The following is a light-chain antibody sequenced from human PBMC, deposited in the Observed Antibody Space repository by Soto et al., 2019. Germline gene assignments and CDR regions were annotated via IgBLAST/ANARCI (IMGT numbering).Light chain of an antibody. Sequence: QLRQSPSSLSACVGDRVTITSRASQGVSSYLAWYQQKPGKAPRLLIYGASTWETGVPSRFSGSGSGTDFTLTISSLEPEDFATYYCQQLNSFPISFGQGTRLEIK. CDR1: QGVSSY. CDR3: QQLNSFPIS. CDR2: GAS. J-gene: IGKJ5*01. V-gene: IGKV1-9*01.